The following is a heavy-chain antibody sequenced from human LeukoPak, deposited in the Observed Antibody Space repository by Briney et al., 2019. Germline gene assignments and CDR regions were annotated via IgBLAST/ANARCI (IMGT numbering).Heavy chain of an antibody. D-gene: IGHD6-19*01. CDR1: GFTFSTYT. CDR3: AKDVAPDSGWDLDY. CDR2: IYNSGAGI. V-gene: IGHV3-23*01. Sequence: GGSLGLSCAASGFTFSTYTMSWVRQAPGKGLEWVSSIYNSGAGIFYADSVKGRFTISRDNSKNTLYLQMNSLRAEDTAVYYCAKDVAPDSGWDLDYWGQGTLVTVSS. J-gene: IGHJ4*02.